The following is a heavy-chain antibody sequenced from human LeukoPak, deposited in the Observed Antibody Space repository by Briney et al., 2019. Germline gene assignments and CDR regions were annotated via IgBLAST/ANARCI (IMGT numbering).Heavy chain of an antibody. Sequence: PSETLSLTCTVSGYSISSGYYWGWIRQPPGKGLEWIGSIYHSGSTYYNPSLKSRVTISVDTSKNQFSLKLSSVTAADTAVYYCARDTRYFDWSPGGHFDYWGQGTLVTVSS. D-gene: IGHD3-9*01. CDR1: GYSISSGYY. CDR3: ARDTRYFDWSPGGHFDY. V-gene: IGHV4-38-2*02. CDR2: IYHSGST. J-gene: IGHJ4*02.